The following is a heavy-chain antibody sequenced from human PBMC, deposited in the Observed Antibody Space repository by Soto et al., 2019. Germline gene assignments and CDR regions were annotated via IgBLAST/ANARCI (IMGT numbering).Heavy chain of an antibody. J-gene: IGHJ4*02. CDR2: ISGSGGTT. V-gene: IGHV3-23*01. CDR1: GFTFSSYA. CDR3: ANSYYSSSGGWFEY. Sequence: EVQLLESGGGLVQPGGSLRLSCAASGFTFSSYAMTWVRQAPGKGLEWVSGISGSGGTTDYADSVKGRFTISRDNSKNTLFLQMNSLRAEGTAVYYCANSYYSSSGGWFEYWGQGTLVTVSS. D-gene: IGHD3-10*01.